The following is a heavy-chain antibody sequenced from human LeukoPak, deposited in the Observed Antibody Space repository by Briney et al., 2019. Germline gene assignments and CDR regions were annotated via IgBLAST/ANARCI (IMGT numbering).Heavy chain of an antibody. CDR1: GYTLTELS. D-gene: IGHD6-19*01. CDR2: FDPEDGET. J-gene: IGHJ4*02. V-gene: IGHV1-24*01. Sequence: ASVKVSCKVSGYTLTELSMHWVRQAPGKGLEWMGGFDPEDGETIYAQKFQGRITMTEDTSTDTAYMELSSLRSEDTAVYYCAILYSSGWTPWGLFNYFDYWGQGTLVTVSS. CDR3: AILYSSGWTPWGLFNYFDY.